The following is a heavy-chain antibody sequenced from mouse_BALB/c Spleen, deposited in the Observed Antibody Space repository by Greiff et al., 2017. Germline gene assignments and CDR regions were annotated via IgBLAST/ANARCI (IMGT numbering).Heavy chain of an antibody. D-gene: IGHD4-1*01. CDR1: GYTFTSYW. V-gene: IGHV1-7*01. Sequence: VQLQQSGAELAKPGASVKMSCKASGYTFTSYWMHWVKQRPGQGLEWIGYINPSTGYTEYNQKFKDKATLTADKSSSTAYMQLSSLTSEDSAVYYCARRDWDYWGQGTTLTVSA. J-gene: IGHJ2*01. CDR2: INPSTGYT. CDR3: ARRDWDY.